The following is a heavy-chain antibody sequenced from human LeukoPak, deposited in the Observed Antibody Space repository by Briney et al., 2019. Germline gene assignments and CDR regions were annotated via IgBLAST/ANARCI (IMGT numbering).Heavy chain of an antibody. D-gene: IGHD3-10*01. J-gene: IGHJ6*02. CDR3: ARDHGFGELSSYYYGMDV. CDR2: INPSSGGT. V-gene: IGHV1-2*02. Sequence: ASVKVSCKASGYTFTGYYMYWVRQAPGQGLEWMGWINPSSGGTNYAQKFQGRVTMTRDTSISTAYMELSGLRSDDTAVYYCARDHGFGELSSYYYGMDVWGQGTTVTVSS. CDR1: GYTFTGYY.